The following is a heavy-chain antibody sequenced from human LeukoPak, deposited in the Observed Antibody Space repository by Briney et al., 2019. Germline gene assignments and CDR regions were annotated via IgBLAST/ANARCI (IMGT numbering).Heavy chain of an antibody. J-gene: IGHJ4*02. V-gene: IGHV1-2*02. Sequence: GASVKVSCKASGYTFTGYYMHWVRQAPGQGLEWMGWINPNSGGTNYAQKFQGRVTMTRDTSISTAHMELSRLRSDDTAVYYCARDVELAVATISLDYWGQGTLVTVSS. D-gene: IGHD5-12*01. CDR3: ARDVELAVATISLDY. CDR2: INPNSGGT. CDR1: GYTFTGYY.